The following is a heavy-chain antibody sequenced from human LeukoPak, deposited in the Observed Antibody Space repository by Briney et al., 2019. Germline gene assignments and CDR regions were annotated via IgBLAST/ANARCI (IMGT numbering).Heavy chain of an antibody. D-gene: IGHD1-26*01. Sequence: ASVKVSCKASGGTFSSYEISWVRQAPGQGLEWMGWISAYNGNTNYAQKLQGRVTMTTDTSTSTAYMELRSLRSDDTAVYYCARYSGSYYYYYYMDVWGKGTTVTVSS. CDR1: GGTFSSYE. V-gene: IGHV1-18*01. J-gene: IGHJ6*03. CDR3: ARYSGSYYYYYYMDV. CDR2: ISAYNGNT.